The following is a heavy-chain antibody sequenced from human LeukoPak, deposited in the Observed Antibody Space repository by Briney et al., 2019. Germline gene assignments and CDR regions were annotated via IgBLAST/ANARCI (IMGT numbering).Heavy chain of an antibody. Sequence: SETLSLTCTVSGGSISSYYWSWIRQPAGKGLEWTGRIYTSGSTNYNPSLKSRVTMSVDTSKNQFSLKLSSVTAADTAVYYCARLGPSGYSYGFLGYYFDYWGQGTLVTVSS. J-gene: IGHJ4*02. D-gene: IGHD5-18*01. V-gene: IGHV4-4*07. CDR3: ARLGPSGYSYGFLGYYFDY. CDR2: IYTSGST. CDR1: GGSISSYY.